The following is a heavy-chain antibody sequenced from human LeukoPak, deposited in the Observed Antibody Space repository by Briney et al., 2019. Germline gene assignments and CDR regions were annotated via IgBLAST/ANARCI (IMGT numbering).Heavy chain of an antibody. CDR1: GFTFSSYG. V-gene: IGHV3-33*01. J-gene: IGHJ5*02. CDR3: ARDVNDILTGYPRWFDP. D-gene: IGHD3-9*01. CDR2: IWYDGSNK. Sequence: GGSLRLSCAASGFTFSSYGMHWVRQAPGKGLEWVAVIWYDGSNKYYADSVKGRFTISRDDSKNTLYLQMNSLRAEDTAVYYCARDVNDILTGYPRWFDPWGQGTLVTVSS.